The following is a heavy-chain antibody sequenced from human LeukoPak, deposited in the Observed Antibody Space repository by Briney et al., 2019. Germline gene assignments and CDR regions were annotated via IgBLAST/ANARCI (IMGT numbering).Heavy chain of an antibody. Sequence: PSETLSLTCTVSGGSISSYYWSWIRQPPGKGLECLGYIYYSGSTNYNPSLKSRVTISVDTSKNQFSLKLTSVTAADTAVYYCARALQGGLSGSYPIDYWGQGTLVTVSS. D-gene: IGHD1-26*01. J-gene: IGHJ4*02. CDR3: ARALQGGLSGSYPIDY. V-gene: IGHV4-59*01. CDR1: GGSISSYY. CDR2: IYYSGST.